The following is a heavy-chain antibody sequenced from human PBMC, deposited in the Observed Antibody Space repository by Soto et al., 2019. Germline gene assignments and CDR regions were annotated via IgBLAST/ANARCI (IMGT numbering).Heavy chain of an antibody. V-gene: IGHV3-23*01. J-gene: IGHJ3*01. D-gene: IGHD6-19*01. CDR3: AKDIKQWLVLDAFDV. Sequence: GALRLSYAASGVNSINYAMSWVRQPRGRRLEWVSSLSGSGGKTYADSVKGRFTISRDNSKNTLYLQMNSLRAADTAVYFCAKDIKQWLVLDAFDVWRQETMVTVSS. CDR1: GVNSINYA. CDR2: LSGSGGKT.